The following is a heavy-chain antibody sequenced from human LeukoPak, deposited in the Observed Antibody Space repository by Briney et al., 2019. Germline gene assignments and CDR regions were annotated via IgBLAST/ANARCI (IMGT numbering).Heavy chain of an antibody. CDR1: GYSFTSHW. Sequence: GESLKISCKGSGYSFTSHWIGWVREMPGKGLEWMGIIYPGDSDTRYSPSFQGQVTVSADKSISTAYLQWSSLKASDTAMYYCARRSSSSRQDYWGQGTLVTVSS. V-gene: IGHV5-51*01. CDR3: ARRSSSSRQDY. J-gene: IGHJ4*02. CDR2: IYPGDSDT. D-gene: IGHD6-6*01.